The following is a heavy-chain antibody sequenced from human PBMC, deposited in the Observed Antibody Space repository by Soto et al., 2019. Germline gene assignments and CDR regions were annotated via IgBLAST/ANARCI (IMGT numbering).Heavy chain of an antibody. J-gene: IGHJ6*03. V-gene: IGHV1-3*01. Sequence: ASVKVSCKASGYTFTSYAMHWLRQAPGQRLEWMGWINAGNGNTKYSQKFQGRVTITRDTSARTDYMELSSLRSEDTAVYYCARDTSNREFRTVNSRHYYRFVVWGKGRTVTDSS. D-gene: IGHD3-10*01. CDR2: INAGNGNT. CDR1: GYTFTSYA. CDR3: ARDTSNREFRTVNSRHYYRFVV.